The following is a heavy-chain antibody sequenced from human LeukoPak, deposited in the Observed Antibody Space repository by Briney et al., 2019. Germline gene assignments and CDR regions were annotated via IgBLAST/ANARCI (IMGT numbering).Heavy chain of an antibody. J-gene: IGHJ4*02. Sequence: GESLKISCKGSGYSFTSYWIGWVRQMPGKGLEWMGIIYPGDSDTRYSPSFQGQVTISADKSISTAYLQWSSLKASDTAMYYGARRGPDFWSGYGDDYWGQGTLVTVSS. CDR1: GYSFTSYW. CDR3: ARRGPDFWSGYGDDY. V-gene: IGHV5-51*01. CDR2: IYPGDSDT. D-gene: IGHD3-3*01.